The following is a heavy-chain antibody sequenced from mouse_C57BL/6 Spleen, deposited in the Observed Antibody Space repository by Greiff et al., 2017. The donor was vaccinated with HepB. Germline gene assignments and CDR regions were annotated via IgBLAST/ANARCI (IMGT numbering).Heavy chain of an antibody. V-gene: IGHV3-6*01. CDR1: GYSITSGYY. Sequence: EVKLQQSGPGLVKPSQSLSLTCSVTGYSITSGYYWNWIRQFPGNKLEWMGYISYDGSNNYNPSLKNRISITRDTSKNQFFLKLNSVTTEDTATYYCAREEITTADFDYWGQGTTLTVSS. CDR3: AREEITTADFDY. CDR2: ISYDGSN. D-gene: IGHD1-2*01. J-gene: IGHJ2*01.